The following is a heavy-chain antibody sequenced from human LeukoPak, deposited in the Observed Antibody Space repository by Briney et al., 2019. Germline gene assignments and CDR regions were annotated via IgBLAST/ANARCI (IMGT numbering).Heavy chain of an antibody. Sequence: GASVKVSCKASGYTFTSYDTNWVRQATGQGLEWMGWMNPNSGNTGYAQKFQGRVTMTRNTSISTAYMELSSLRSEDTAVYYCARGGSYGGDNWFDPWGQGTLVTVSS. D-gene: IGHD4-23*01. J-gene: IGHJ5*02. CDR2: MNPNSGNT. V-gene: IGHV1-8*01. CDR1: GYTFTSYD. CDR3: ARGGSYGGDNWFDP.